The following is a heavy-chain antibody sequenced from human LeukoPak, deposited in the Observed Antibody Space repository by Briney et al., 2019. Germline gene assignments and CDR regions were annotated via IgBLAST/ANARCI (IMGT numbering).Heavy chain of an antibody. Sequence: GASVKVSCKASGYTFTGYYMHWVRQAPGQGLEWMGSINPNSGGTNYAQKFQGRVTMTRDTSISTAYMELSRLRSDDTAVYYCARHGSSGYQGYYFDYWGQGTLVTVSS. D-gene: IGHD3-22*01. CDR1: GYTFTGYY. V-gene: IGHV1-2*02. CDR2: INPNSGGT. J-gene: IGHJ4*02. CDR3: ARHGSSGYQGYYFDY.